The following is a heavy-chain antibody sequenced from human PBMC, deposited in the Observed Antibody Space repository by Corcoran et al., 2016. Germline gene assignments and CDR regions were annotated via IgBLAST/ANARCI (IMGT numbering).Heavy chain of an antibody. Sequence: EVQLVESGGGLVQPGGSLRLSCAASGFTFVGHWMTWVRQAPGKGLEWVANLKEDGSEKYYVDSVRGRFTISRDNAKNSLFLQMNSLRAEDTAVYYCAREWAGAGRTYCDCWGQGTLVTVSS. V-gene: IGHV3-7*03. D-gene: IGHD1-1*01. CDR2: LKEDGSEK. J-gene: IGHJ4*02. CDR3: AREWAGAGRTYCDC. CDR1: GFTFVGHW.